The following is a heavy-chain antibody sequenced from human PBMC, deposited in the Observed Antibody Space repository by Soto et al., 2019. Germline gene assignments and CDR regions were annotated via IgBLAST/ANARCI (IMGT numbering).Heavy chain of an antibody. J-gene: IGHJ5*02. Sequence: QVQLVQSGAEVKKPGSSVKVSCKASGGTFSSYAISWVRQAPGQGLEWMGGIIPIFGTANYAQKFQGRVTITADESTSTAYMELSSLRSEDTAVYYCARVVKFYGSGSYEGWFDPWGQGTLVTVS. CDR3: ARVVKFYGSGSYEGWFDP. V-gene: IGHV1-69*01. D-gene: IGHD3-10*01. CDR1: GGTFSSYA. CDR2: IIPIFGTA.